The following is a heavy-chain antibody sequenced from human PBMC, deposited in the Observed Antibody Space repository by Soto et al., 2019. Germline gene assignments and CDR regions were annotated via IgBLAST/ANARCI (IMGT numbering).Heavy chain of an antibody. D-gene: IGHD3-16*01. CDR2: IIPIFATA. J-gene: IGHJ6*02. CDR1: EGTFISYA. V-gene: IGHV1-69*12. CDR3: AQCLLGVNYYYGMDV. Sequence: QVQLVQSGAEVKKPGSSAKVSCKASEGTFISYAINWVRQAPGQGLEWMGGIIPIFATADYAQKFQGRVTITADESTSTAYMELSSLRSEDTAVYYCAQCLLGVNYYYGMDVWGQGTPVTVSS.